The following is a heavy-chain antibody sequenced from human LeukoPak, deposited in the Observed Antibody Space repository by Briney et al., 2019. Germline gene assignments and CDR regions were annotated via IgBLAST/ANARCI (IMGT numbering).Heavy chain of an antibody. J-gene: IGHJ4*02. CDR3: ARDHNYAFDY. CDR1: GFTFSDYS. D-gene: IGHD5-18*01. Sequence: GGSLRLSCAASGFTFSDYSMNWVRQAPGKGLEWLSYIGLSSGARYYADSVKGLLSISSDNAKNSLSLQMNSLRADDTAVYYCARDHNYAFDYWGQGILVTVSS. CDR2: IGLSSGAR. V-gene: IGHV3-48*04.